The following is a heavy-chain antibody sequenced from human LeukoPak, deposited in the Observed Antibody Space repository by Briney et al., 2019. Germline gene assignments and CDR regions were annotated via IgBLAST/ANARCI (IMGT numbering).Heavy chain of an antibody. Sequence: GRSLRLSCAASGFTFSSYAMSWVRQAPGKGLEWVSAISGSGGSTYYADSVKGRFTISRDNSKNTLYLQMNSLRAEDTAVYYCAKDLRPGYSYGYADYWGQGTLVTVSS. CDR3: AKDLRPGYSYGYADY. D-gene: IGHD5-18*01. J-gene: IGHJ4*02. CDR1: GFTFSSYA. CDR2: ISGSGGST. V-gene: IGHV3-23*01.